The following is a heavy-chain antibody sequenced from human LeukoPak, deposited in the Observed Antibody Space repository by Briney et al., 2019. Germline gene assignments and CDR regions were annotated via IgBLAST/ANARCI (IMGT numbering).Heavy chain of an antibody. CDR1: GYTFTGYY. CDR2: INPNSGGT. V-gene: IGHV1-2*02. CDR3: ARDLSSGWPYYYYYYGMDV. D-gene: IGHD6-19*01. J-gene: IGHJ6*02. Sequence: GSVKVSCKASGYTFTGYYVHWVRQAPGEGGEWMGWINPNSGGTNYAQRGQGRVTITRETAKRTAYMELSRVRSDDTAVYYCARDLSSGWPYYYYYYGMDVWGQGPTVTVSS.